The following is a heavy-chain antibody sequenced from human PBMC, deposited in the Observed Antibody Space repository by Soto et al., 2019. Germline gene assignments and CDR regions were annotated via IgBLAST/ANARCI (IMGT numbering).Heavy chain of an antibody. CDR2: IYYNGSS. D-gene: IGHD4-17*01. J-gene: IGHJ5*02. V-gene: IGHV4-61*08. CDR3: ARGRDDYGDQTWFDP. Sequence: VQLQESGPGLVKPSETLSLTCTVSGGSVSSGAYYWSWIRQPPGKGLEWIGFIYYNGSSYYSPSLKSRVTISVDTSKNQFSLKLNSVSAADTAVYYCARGRDDYGDQTWFDPCGQGILVIVSS. CDR1: GGSVSSGAYY.